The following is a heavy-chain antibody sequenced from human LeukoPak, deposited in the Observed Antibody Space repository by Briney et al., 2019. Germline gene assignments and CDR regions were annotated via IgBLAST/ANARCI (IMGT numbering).Heavy chain of an antibody. CDR1: GGSISSGGYY. D-gene: IGHD3-22*01. CDR2: IYYSGST. V-gene: IGHV4-31*03. CDR3: ARANYDSSGYYGNYFNY. Sequence: SQTLSLTCTVSGGSISSGGYYWSWIRQHPGKGLEWIGYIYYSGSTYYNPSLKSRVTISVDTSKNQFSLKLSSVTAADTAVYYCARANYDSSGYYGNYFNYWGQGTLVTVSS. J-gene: IGHJ4*02.